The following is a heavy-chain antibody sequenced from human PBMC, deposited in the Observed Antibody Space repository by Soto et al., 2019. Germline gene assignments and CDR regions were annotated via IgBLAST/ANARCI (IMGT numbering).Heavy chain of an antibody. D-gene: IGHD3-3*01. CDR1: GFTFSSYG. Sequence: QVQLVESGGGVVQPGRSLRLSCAASGFTFSSYGMHWVRQAPGKGLEWVAFIWHDGGNKFYAESVKGRFTISRDNSKNTRYLQMTSLSAEDTAMYYGARDGDVNTVFGKDYWARETLVTVSS. V-gene: IGHV3-33*01. CDR2: IWHDGGNK. J-gene: IGHJ4*02. CDR3: ARDGDVNTVFGKDY.